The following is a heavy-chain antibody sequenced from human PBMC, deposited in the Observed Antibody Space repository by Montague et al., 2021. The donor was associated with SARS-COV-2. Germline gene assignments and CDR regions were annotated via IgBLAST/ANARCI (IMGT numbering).Heavy chain of an antibody. D-gene: IGHD6-6*01. V-gene: IGHV3-53*01. CDR1: GFTVSSNY. Sequence: SLRLSCAASGFTVSSNYMSWVRQAPGKGLEWVSVIYSGGSTYYADSVKGRFTISRDNSKNTLYLQMNSLRAEDTAVYYCARDAEGTAARRSDAFDTWGQGTMVTVSS. CDR2: IYSGGST. CDR3: ARDAEGTAARRSDAFDT. J-gene: IGHJ3*02.